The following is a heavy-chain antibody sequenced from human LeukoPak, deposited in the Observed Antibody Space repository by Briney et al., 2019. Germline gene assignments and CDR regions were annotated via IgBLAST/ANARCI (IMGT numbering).Heavy chain of an antibody. CDR3: ARALPHRRLMDTTMEQHWFDP. CDR1: GYTFTTYD. CDR2: INPSGGST. D-gene: IGHD5-18*01. V-gene: IGHV1-46*01. J-gene: IGHJ5*02. Sequence: ASVKVSCKASGYTFTTYDINWVRQATGQGLEWMGLINPSGGSTRYAQKFQGRVTMTRDMPTSTVYMELSSLRSEDTAVYYCARALPHRRLMDTTMEQHWFDPWGQGTLVTVSS.